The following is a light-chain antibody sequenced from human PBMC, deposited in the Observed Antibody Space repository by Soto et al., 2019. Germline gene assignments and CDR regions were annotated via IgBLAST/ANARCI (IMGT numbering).Light chain of an antibody. CDR3: QSLDSNGTYMV. CDR2: RDT. CDR1: ALPKKY. Sequence: SYELTQPPSVSVSPGQTATITCSGDALPKKYAYWYQQKAGRAPILVIYRDTERPSEIPERFSGSTSGTTVTLTISEVQADDEADFYCQSLDSNGTYMVFGGGTKLTVL. J-gene: IGLJ2*01. V-gene: IGLV3-25*03.